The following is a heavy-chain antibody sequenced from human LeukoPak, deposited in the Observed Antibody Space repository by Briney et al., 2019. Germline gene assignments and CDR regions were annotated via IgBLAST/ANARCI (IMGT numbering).Heavy chain of an antibody. J-gene: IGHJ5*01. CDR2: IYYSGST. CDR3: ARSVAYFDSSGYDS. Sequence: SETLSLTCTVSGGSISSYYWSWVRQPPGKGLEWIGYIYYSGSTNYNPSLKSRVTISLDMSKNQFSLKLSSVTAADTAVYYCARSVAYFDSSGYDSWGQGTLVTVSS. CDR1: GGSISSYY. D-gene: IGHD3-22*01. V-gene: IGHV4-59*01.